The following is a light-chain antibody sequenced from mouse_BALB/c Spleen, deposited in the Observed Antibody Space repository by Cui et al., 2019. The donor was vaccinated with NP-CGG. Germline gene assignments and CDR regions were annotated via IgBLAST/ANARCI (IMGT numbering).Light chain of an antibody. CDR1: TGAVTTSNY. CDR3: ALWYSNHWV. Sequence: QPVVAQEPGLTTSPGETVTLTCRSSTGAVTTSNYANWVQEKPDHLFTGLIGGTNNRAPGVPARFSGSLIGDKAALTITGAQTEDEAIYFCALWYSNHWVFGGGTKLTVL. CDR2: GTN. V-gene: IGLV1*01. J-gene: IGLJ1*01.